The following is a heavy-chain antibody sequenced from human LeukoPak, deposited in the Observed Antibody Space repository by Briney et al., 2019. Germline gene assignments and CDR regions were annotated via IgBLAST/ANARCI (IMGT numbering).Heavy chain of an antibody. CDR2: ITPMFGTA. V-gene: IGHV1-69*13. Sequence: SVKVSCQASGGTFSRYAISSVRQAPGQGLEWMGGITPMFGTANYAQKFQGRVTITADEYTRTAYLELRSLTSEDTAVYYCARDAAIHDSHAYYYLWWGQGTLVTVSS. J-gene: IGHJ4*02. CDR3: ARDAAIHDSHAYYYLW. CDR1: GGTFSRYA. D-gene: IGHD3-22*01.